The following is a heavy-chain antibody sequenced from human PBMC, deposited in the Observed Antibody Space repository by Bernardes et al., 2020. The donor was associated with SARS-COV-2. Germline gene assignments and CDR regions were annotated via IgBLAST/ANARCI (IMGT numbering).Heavy chain of an antibody. J-gene: IGHJ4*02. CDR1: GFTFSSYA. V-gene: IGHV3-23*01. D-gene: IGHD6-6*01. Sequence: GGSMRLSCAASGFTFSSYAMSWVRQAPGKGLEWVAGISSSGVSTDYADSVKGRFTISRDISKNALFLQMNSLRAEDTCIYYCAKHIGYSSSAPNYWGQGTLVTVSS. CDR3: AKHIGYSSSAPNY. CDR2: ISSSGVST.